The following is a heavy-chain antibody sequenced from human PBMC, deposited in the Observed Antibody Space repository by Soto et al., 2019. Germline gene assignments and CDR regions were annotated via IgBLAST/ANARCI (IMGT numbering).Heavy chain of an antibody. Sequence: GASVKVSWKACGYTFTGYYMHWVRQAPGQGLEWMGWINPNSGGTNYAQKFQGWVTMTRDTSISTAYMELSRLRSDDTAVYYCARVVRGYYDEPGFDYWGQGPLVTVSS. J-gene: IGHJ4*02. CDR3: ARVVRGYYDEPGFDY. CDR2: INPNSGGT. D-gene: IGHD3-22*01. CDR1: GYTFTGYY. V-gene: IGHV1-2*04.